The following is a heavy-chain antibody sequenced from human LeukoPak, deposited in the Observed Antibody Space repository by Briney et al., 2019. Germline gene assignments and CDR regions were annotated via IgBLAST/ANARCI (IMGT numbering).Heavy chain of an antibody. J-gene: IGHJ4*02. V-gene: IGHV4-39*01. CDR1: GGSISSSSYY. Sequence: KASETLSLTCTVSGGSISSSSYYWGWIPQPPGKGLEWIGSIYYSGSTYYNPSLKSRVTISVDTSKNQYSLKLSSVTAADTAVYYCARTSRWLQFPWIDYWGQGTLVTVSS. D-gene: IGHD5-24*01. CDR3: ARTSRWLQFPWIDY. CDR2: IYYSGST.